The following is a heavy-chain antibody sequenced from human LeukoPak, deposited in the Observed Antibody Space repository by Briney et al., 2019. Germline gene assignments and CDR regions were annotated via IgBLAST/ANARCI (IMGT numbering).Heavy chain of an antibody. CDR3: ARWLEAYGDHPEFDY. V-gene: IGHV1-18*01. CDR2: ISAYNGNT. Sequence: ASVKVSCKASGYTFTSYGISWVRQAPGQGLEWMGWISAYNGNTNYAQKLQGRVTMTTDTSTSTAYMELRSLRSDDTAVYYCARWLEAYGDHPEFDYWGQGTLVTVSS. D-gene: IGHD4-17*01. CDR1: GYTFTSYG. J-gene: IGHJ4*02.